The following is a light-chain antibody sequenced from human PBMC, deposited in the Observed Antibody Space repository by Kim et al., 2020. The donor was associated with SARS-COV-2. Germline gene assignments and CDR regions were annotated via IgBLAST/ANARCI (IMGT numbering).Light chain of an antibody. J-gene: IGLJ3*02. CDR1: SSDVGGYDY. CDR2: DVS. Sequence: QSALTQPRSVSGSPGQSVTISCTGASSDVGGYDYVSWYQQHPGKAPKLMIYDVSKRPSGVPDRFSGSKSGITASLTISGLQAEDDADYFCCSYAGSYTWVFGGGTKLTVL. CDR3: CSYAGSYTWV. V-gene: IGLV2-11*01.